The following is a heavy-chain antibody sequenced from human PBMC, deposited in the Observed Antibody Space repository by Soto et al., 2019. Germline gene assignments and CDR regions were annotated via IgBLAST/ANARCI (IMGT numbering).Heavy chain of an antibody. CDR1: GYTFTSYY. CDR2: INPSGGST. V-gene: IGHV1-46*01. D-gene: IGHD3-3*01. CDR3: AREELRFLEWLQPNYYYGMDV. J-gene: IGHJ6*02. Sequence: ASVKVSCKASGYTFTSYYMHWVRQAPGQGLEWMGIINPSGGSTSYAQKFQGRVTMTRDTSTSTVYMELSSLRSEDTAVYYCAREELRFLEWLQPNYYYGMDVWGQGTTVTVSS.